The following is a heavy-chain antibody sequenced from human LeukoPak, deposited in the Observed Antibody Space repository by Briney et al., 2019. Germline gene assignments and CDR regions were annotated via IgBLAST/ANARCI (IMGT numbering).Heavy chain of an antibody. CDR3: AELGITMIGGV. CDR1: GFTFSSYW. J-gene: IGHJ6*04. Sequence: GGSLRLSCAASGFTFSSYWMSWVRQAPGKGLEGGANIKQDGSEKYYVDSVKGRFTISRDNAKNSLYLQMHSLRAEDTAVYYCAELGITMIGGVWGKGTTVTISS. D-gene: IGHD3-10*02. V-gene: IGHV3-7*01. CDR2: IKQDGSEK.